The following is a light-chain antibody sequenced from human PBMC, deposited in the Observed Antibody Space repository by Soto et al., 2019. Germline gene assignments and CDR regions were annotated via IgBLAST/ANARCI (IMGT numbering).Light chain of an antibody. J-gene: IGKJ2*01. V-gene: IGKV3D-15*01. Sequence: EIVMTQSPATLSVSPGERATLSCTASQSVSSDLAWYQQKPGQAPRLLISGASIRATGIPARFSGSGSVTDFTITIISLQSEDVSLYFCQQYNDWFRYTFGQGTKLEIK. CDR3: QQYNDWFRYT. CDR1: QSVSSD. CDR2: GAS.